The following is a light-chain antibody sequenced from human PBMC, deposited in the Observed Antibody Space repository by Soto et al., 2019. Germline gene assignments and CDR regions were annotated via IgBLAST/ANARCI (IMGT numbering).Light chain of an antibody. CDR1: SSNIGAGYD. J-gene: IGLJ1*01. Sequence: SVLTQPHSVSGAPGQRVTISCTGRSSNIGAGYDVHWYQQLPGTAHKLLIDRNDNRPSGVPDRFSGSKSGTSASLAITGLQAEDEAHYYCPSFDSSLGDNVFGTGTKLTVL. CDR2: RND. V-gene: IGLV1-40*01. CDR3: PSFDSSLGDNV.